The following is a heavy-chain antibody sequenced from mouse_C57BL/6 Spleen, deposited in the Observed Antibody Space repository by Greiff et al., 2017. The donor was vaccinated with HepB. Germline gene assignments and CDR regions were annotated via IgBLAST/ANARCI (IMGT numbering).Heavy chain of an antibody. J-gene: IGHJ2*01. CDR2: ISDGGSYT. Sequence: EVKVEESGGGLVKPGGSLKLSCAASGFTFSSYAMSWVRQTPEKRLEWVATISDGGSYTYYPDNVKGRFTISRDNAKNNLYLQMSHLKSEDTAMYYCARGYSFFDYWGQGTTLTVSS. CDR3: ARGYSFFDY. V-gene: IGHV5-4*03. CDR1: GFTFSSYA. D-gene: IGHD2-14*01.